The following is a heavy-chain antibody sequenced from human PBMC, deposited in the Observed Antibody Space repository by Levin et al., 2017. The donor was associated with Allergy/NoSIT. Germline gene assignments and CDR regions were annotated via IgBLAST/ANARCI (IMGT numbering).Heavy chain of an antibody. CDR3: ARAEVGSEH. Sequence: LRLSCKVSGGSISSGSYYWSWIRQPAAKGLEWIGRIYSSVSANYNPSLKSRVTISVDTSKNQFSLKLSSVTAADTAVYYCARAEVGSEHWGQGTLVTVSS. D-gene: IGHD3-10*01. CDR1: GGSISSGSYY. CDR2: IYSSVSA. V-gene: IGHV4-61*02. J-gene: IGHJ4*02.